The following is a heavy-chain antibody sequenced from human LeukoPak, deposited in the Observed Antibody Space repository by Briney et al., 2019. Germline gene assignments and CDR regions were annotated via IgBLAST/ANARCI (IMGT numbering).Heavy chain of an antibody. V-gene: IGHV3-23*01. J-gene: IGHJ4*02. CDR3: ARDLAGATDY. D-gene: IGHD1-26*01. CDR1: GFPFSTYA. CDR2: IRGSDGST. Sequence: GGSLRLSCAASGFPFSTYAMSWVRQAPGKGLEGVSSIRGSDGSTYYADSVKGRFAISRDNSKNTLYLQMNSLRAEDTAVYYCARDLAGATDYWGQGTLVTVSS.